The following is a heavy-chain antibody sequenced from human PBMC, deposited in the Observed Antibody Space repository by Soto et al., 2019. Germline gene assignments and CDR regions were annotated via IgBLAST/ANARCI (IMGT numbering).Heavy chain of an antibody. CDR2: INHSGGST. D-gene: IGHD1-26*01. CDR1: GYTFTSYY. J-gene: IGHJ4*02. Sequence: ASVKVSCKASGYTFTSYYLHWVRQAPGQGFEWMGIINHSGGSTSYAQKFQGRVTMTRDTSTSTVYMELSSLRSEDTAVYYCARDQQVGRATVVDYWGLGTLVTVSS. V-gene: IGHV1-46*03. CDR3: ARDQQVGRATVVDY.